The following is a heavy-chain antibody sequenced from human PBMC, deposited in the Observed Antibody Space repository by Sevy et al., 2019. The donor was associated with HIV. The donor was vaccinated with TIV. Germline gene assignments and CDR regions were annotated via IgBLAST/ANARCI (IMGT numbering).Heavy chain of an antibody. Sequence: SETLSLTCAVYGGSFSGYYWSWIRQPPGKGLEWIGEINHSGSTYYNPSLKSRVTISVDTSKNQFSLKLSSVTAADTAVYYCARGRGNYYDSSGYYDYWGQGTLVTVSS. J-gene: IGHJ4*02. CDR1: GGSFSGYY. V-gene: IGHV4-34*01. D-gene: IGHD3-22*01. CDR2: INHSGST. CDR3: ARGRGNYYDSSGYYDY.